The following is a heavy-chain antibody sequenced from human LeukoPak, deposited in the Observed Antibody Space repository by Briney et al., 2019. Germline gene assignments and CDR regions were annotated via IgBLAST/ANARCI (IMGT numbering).Heavy chain of an antibody. V-gene: IGHV3-48*03. CDR2: ISSSGSTI. D-gene: IGHD2-15*01. CDR1: GFTFSSYE. CDR3: SSVMVGAANLDY. Sequence: GGSLRLSCAASGFTFSSYEMNWVRQAPGQGLELVSYISSSGSTIYYADSVKGRFTISRDNAMNSLYLQMNGPRAEDSAVFYCSSVMVGAANLDYWGQGTLVTVSS. J-gene: IGHJ4*02.